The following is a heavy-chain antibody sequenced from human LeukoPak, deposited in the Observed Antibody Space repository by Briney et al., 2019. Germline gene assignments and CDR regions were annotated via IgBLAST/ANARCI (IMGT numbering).Heavy chain of an antibody. J-gene: IGHJ4*02. V-gene: IGHV3-21*01. D-gene: IGHD3-10*01. CDR3: ARALGGSFDY. CDR1: GFAFTTYA. CDR2: ISSSSSYI. Sequence: KSGGSLRLSCAASGFAFTTYAMTWVRQAPGKGLEWVSSISSSSSYIYYADSVKGRFTISRDNAKNSLYLQMNSLRAEDTAVYYCARALGGSFDYWGQGTLVTVSS.